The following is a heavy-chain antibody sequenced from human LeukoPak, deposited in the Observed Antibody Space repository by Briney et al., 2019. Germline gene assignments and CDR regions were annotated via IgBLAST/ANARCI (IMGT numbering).Heavy chain of an antibody. CDR1: GYSFTSYW. D-gene: IGHD3-10*01. Sequence: GESLKISCKGSGYSFTSYWIGWVRQMPGKGLEWMGIVYPGGSETRYSPSFQGQVTISADKSISTAYLQWSSLKASDTAMYYCARSDQLKWFGDPRRPYYYGMAVWGQGTTVTVSS. V-gene: IGHV5-51*01. CDR2: VYPGGSET. J-gene: IGHJ6*02. CDR3: ARSDQLKWFGDPRRPYYYGMAV.